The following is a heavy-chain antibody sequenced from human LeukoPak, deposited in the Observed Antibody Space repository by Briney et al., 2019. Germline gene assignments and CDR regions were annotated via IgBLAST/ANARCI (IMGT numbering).Heavy chain of an antibody. CDR3: ARDKDWQFDY. V-gene: IGHV1-2*02. CDR1: GYTFTGYY. J-gene: IGHJ4*02. Sequence: GASVKVSRKASGYTFTGYYIHWVRQAPGQGLEWMGWINPNSGGTNSAQKFQGRVTMTRDTSISTAYLDLSSLRSDDTAVYFCARDKDWQFDYWGQGTLVTVSS. D-gene: IGHD3/OR15-3a*01. CDR2: INPNSGGT.